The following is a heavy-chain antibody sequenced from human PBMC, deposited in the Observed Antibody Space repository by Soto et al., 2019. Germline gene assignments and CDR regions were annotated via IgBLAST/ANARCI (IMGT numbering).Heavy chain of an antibody. V-gene: IGHV3-30*18. CDR3: AKDMGYQDPFYYYGMDV. CDR1: GFTFSSYG. Sequence: PGGSLRLSCAASGFTFSSYGMHWVRQAPGKGLEWVAVISYDGSNKYYADSVKGRFTISRDNSKNTLYLQMNSLRAEDTAVYYCAKDMGYQDPFYYYGMDVWGQGTTVTVSS. D-gene: IGHD2-2*01. CDR2: ISYDGSNK. J-gene: IGHJ6*02.